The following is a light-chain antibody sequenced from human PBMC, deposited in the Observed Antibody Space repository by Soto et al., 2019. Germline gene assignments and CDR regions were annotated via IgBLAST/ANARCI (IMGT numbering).Light chain of an antibody. CDR1: QSISSY. J-gene: IGKJ3*01. CDR3: QQSYSTLFT. V-gene: IGKV1-39*01. CDR2: AAS. Sequence: GDRVTITCRASQSISSYLNWYQQKPGKAPKLLIYAASSLQSGVPSRFSGSGSGTDFTLTISSLQPEDFATYYCQQSYSTLFTFGPGTKVDIK.